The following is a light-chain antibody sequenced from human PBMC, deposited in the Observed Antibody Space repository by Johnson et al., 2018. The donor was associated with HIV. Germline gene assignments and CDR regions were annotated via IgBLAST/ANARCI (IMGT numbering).Light chain of an antibody. CDR3: GTWGSSLGATYD. CDR2: ENN. J-gene: IGLJ1*01. CDR1: SSNIGNNY. Sequence: QSVLTQPPSVSAAPGQKVTISCSGSSSNIGNNYVSWYQQLPGTAPKLLIYENNKRPSGIPDRFSGSNSGTSATLGITGLQTGYEADYYCGTWGSSLGATYDYGPWTQVTVL. V-gene: IGLV1-51*02.